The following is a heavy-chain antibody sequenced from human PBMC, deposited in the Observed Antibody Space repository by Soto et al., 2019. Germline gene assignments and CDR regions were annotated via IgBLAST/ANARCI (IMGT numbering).Heavy chain of an antibody. J-gene: IGHJ4*02. D-gene: IGHD2-21*02. CDR1: GGTFSSYA. CDR3: ARAYCGGDCYGYFDY. V-gene: IGHV1-69*06. CDR2: IIPIFGTA. Sequence: SVKVCCKASGGTFSSYAISWVRQAPGQGLEWMGGIIPIFGTANYAQKSQGRVTITADKSTSTDYMELSSLRSEDTAVYYCARAYCGGDCYGYFDYWGQGTLVTVSS.